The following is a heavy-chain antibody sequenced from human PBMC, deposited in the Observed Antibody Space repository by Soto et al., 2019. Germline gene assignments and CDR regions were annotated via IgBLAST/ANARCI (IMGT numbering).Heavy chain of an antibody. J-gene: IGHJ4*02. CDR3: TKNSAYALDY. CDR2: INHSGST. V-gene: IGHV4-34*01. D-gene: IGHD5-12*01. Sequence: SETLSLTCAVYGGSFSGYYWSWIRQPPGKGLEWIGEINHSGSTNYNPSLKSRVTISVDTSKNQFFLKLNSVTAADTAVYYCTKNSAYALDYWGQGTLVTVSS. CDR1: GGSFSGYY.